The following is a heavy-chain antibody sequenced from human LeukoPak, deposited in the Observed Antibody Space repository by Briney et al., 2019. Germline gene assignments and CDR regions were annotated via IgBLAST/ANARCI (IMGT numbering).Heavy chain of an antibody. CDR2: IFHSGTT. D-gene: IGHD5-12*01. Sequence: SGTLSLTCAVSGVSISSSNWWSWVRQPPGKGLEWIGRIFHSGTTDYKTSLKGRVTISVDKSKNQFSLKLTSVTAADTAVYYCARDPSGYDRNFDYWGQGTLVTVSS. V-gene: IGHV4-4*02. J-gene: IGHJ4*02. CDR1: GVSISSSNW. CDR3: ARDPSGYDRNFDY.